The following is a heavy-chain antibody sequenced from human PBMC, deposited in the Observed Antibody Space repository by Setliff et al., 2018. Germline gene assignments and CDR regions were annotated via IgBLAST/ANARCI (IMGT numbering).Heavy chain of an antibody. CDR2: ILYDGSNK. Sequence: GSLSLSCAASGFTFSSYGMHWVRQAPGKGLEWVAFILYDGSNKYYADSVKGRFTISRDDSKKTLYLQMNSLRAEDTAVYYCAKRGDSSSWLEYWGQGTLVTVSS. V-gene: IGHV3-30*02. J-gene: IGHJ4*02. CDR3: AKRGDSSSWLEY. D-gene: IGHD6-13*01. CDR1: GFTFSSYG.